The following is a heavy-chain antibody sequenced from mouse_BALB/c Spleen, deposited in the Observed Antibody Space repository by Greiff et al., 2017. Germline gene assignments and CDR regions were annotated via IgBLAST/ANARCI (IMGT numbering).Heavy chain of an antibody. D-gene: IGHD1-1*01. CDR1: GYTFSSYW. CDR2: ILPGSGST. Sequence: QVQLKQSGAELMKPGASVKISCKATGYTFSSYWIEWVKQRPGHGLEWIGEILPGSGSTNYNEKFKGKATFTADTSYNTAYMQLSSLTSEDSAVYYCARSHYYGSSPFAYWGQGTLVTVSA. V-gene: IGHV1-9*01. CDR3: ARSHYYGSSPFAY. J-gene: IGHJ3*01.